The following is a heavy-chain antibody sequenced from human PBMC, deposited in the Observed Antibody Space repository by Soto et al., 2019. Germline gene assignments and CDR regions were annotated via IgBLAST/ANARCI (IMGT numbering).Heavy chain of an antibody. CDR3: ARAPQFYDFRSSFSRNGDLKRYFDS. CDR2: INQDGSEK. D-gene: IGHD3-3*01. CDR1: GFTFDTYW. J-gene: IGHJ4*02. V-gene: IGHV3-7*03. Sequence: PLCSPRVSIAVPGFTFDTYWMTWVRQTPVKGLEWVARINQDGSEKYYVDSVKDRFTVSRDNAKNSLFLQMNTLRADDTAVYYCARAPQFYDFRSSFSRNGDLKRYFDSWGQGTLVTVS.